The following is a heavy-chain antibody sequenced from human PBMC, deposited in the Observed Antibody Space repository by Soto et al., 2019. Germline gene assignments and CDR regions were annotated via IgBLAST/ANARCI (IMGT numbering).Heavy chain of an antibody. V-gene: IGHV4-39*01. D-gene: IGHD3-16*02. CDR2: IYYIGST. CDR3: AGRNSLASVSLNFRELSNYKWIDP. CDR1: GDSITNSNYY. J-gene: IGHJ5*02. Sequence: PSETLSLTCTVSGDSITNSNYYWGWFRQSPGKGLEWIASIYYIGSTYYNPSLKSRVTISVDTSNNQFSLNLNSVTASDTAVYYCAGRNSLASVSLNFRELSNYKWIDPWGPGTLVTVSS.